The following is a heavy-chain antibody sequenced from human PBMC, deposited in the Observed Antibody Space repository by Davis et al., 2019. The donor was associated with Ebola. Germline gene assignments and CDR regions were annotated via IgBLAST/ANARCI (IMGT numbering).Heavy chain of an antibody. CDR3: ASSMIVVPPHY. D-gene: IGHD3-22*01. V-gene: IGHV1-18*04. CDR1: GYTFTNYG. Sequence: ASVKVSCKASGYTFTNYGITWVRQAPGQGLEWMGWISAYNGNTNYAQKLQGRVTMTTDTSTSTVYMELSSLRSEDTAVYYCASSMIVVPPHYWGQGTLVTVSS. CDR2: ISAYNGNT. J-gene: IGHJ4*02.